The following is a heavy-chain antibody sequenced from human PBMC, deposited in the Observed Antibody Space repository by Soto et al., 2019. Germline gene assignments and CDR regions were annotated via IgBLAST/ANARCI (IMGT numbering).Heavy chain of an antibody. CDR2: IIPIFGTA. CDR3: ARDGSGIYCAGCRDAFDI. Sequence: GASVKVSCKASGGTFSSYAISWVRQAPGQGLEWMGGIIPIFGTANYAQKFQGRVTITADESTSTAYMELSSLRAEDTAVYYCARDGSGIYCAGCRDAFDIWGQGTMVTVSS. CDR1: GGTFSSYA. J-gene: IGHJ3*02. D-gene: IGHD3-10*01. V-gene: IGHV1-69*13.